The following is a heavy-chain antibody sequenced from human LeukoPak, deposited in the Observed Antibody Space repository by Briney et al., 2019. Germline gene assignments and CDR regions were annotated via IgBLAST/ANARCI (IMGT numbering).Heavy chain of an antibody. Sequence: ASVKVPCKASGYTLTGYYMHWVRPAPGEGLEWMGRINPNGGDTNYAQKFQGRVTMTRDTSVNTAYMELSSLTSDDTAVYHCARQSNYGFDYWGQGTLVTVSS. CDR2: INPNGGDT. CDR3: ARQSNYGFDY. CDR1: GYTLTGYY. V-gene: IGHV1-2*06. D-gene: IGHD3-10*01. J-gene: IGHJ4*02.